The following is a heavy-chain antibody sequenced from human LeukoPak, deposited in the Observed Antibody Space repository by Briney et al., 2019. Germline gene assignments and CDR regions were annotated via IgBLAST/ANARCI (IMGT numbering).Heavy chain of an antibody. Sequence: ASVKFSCKASGGTFSSYTISWVRQAPGQGLEWMGRIIPILGIANYAQKFQGRVTITADKSTSTAYMGLSSLRSEDTAVYYCARDPPMWNSSSSVDYWGQGTLVTVSS. J-gene: IGHJ4*02. CDR3: ARDPPMWNSSSSVDY. CDR1: GGTFSSYT. CDR2: IIPILGIA. V-gene: IGHV1-69*04. D-gene: IGHD6-6*01.